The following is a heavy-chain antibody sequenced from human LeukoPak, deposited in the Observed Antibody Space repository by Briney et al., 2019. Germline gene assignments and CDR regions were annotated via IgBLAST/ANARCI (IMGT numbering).Heavy chain of an antibody. V-gene: IGHV3-21*01. CDR3: ARDLGYCSGGSCRYFDY. Sequence: GGSLRLSCAASGFTFSSYSTNWVRQAPGKGLEWVSSISSSSSYIYYADSVKGRFTISRDNAKNSLYLQMNSLRAEDTAVYYCARDLGYCSGGSCRYFDYWGQGTLVTVSS. D-gene: IGHD2-15*01. J-gene: IGHJ4*02. CDR1: GFTFSSYS. CDR2: ISSSSSYI.